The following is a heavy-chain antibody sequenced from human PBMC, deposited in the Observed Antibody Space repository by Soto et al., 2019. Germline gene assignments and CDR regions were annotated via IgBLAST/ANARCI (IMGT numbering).Heavy chain of an antibody. CDR3: ARGPRMGSGWYSVSYYFDY. D-gene: IGHD6-19*01. J-gene: IGHJ4*02. CDR1: GYTFTSYG. Sequence: QVQMEQSGADVKKPGASVKVSCKASGYTFTSYGLSWVRQAPGQGLEWMGWINTYHGNTKYAQKLQGRVTMTTDTSTSTAYMELRSLRSDDTAVYYCARGPRMGSGWYSVSYYFDYWGQGTLVTVSS. V-gene: IGHV1-18*01. CDR2: INTYHGNT.